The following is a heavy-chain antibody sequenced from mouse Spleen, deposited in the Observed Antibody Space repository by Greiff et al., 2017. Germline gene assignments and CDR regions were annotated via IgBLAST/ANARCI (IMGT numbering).Heavy chain of an antibody. Sequence: QVQLQQPGAELVKPGASVKMSCKASGYTFTSYWITWVKQRPGQGLEWIGDIYPGSGSTNYNEKFKTKATLTVDTSSSTAYMQLSSLTSEDSAVYYCARQKDTRKYYYSNYDYAMDYWGQGTSVTVSS. CDR1: GYTFTSYW. J-gene: IGHJ4*01. CDR3: ARQKDTRKYYYSNYDYAMDY. V-gene: IGHV1-55*01. D-gene: IGHD2-5*01. CDR2: IYPGSGST.